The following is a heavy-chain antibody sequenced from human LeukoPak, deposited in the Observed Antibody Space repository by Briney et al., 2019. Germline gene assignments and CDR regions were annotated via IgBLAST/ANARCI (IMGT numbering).Heavy chain of an antibody. CDR1: GFTFSSYS. CDR3: ASAGDLWFGEPIDY. D-gene: IGHD3-10*01. Sequence: GGSLRLSCAASGFTFSSYSMNWVRQAPGKGLEWVSSISSSSSYIYYADSVKGRFTISRDNAKNSLYLQMNSLRAEDTAVYYCASAGDLWFGEPIDYWGQGTLVTVSS. V-gene: IGHV3-21*01. CDR2: ISSSSSYI. J-gene: IGHJ4*02.